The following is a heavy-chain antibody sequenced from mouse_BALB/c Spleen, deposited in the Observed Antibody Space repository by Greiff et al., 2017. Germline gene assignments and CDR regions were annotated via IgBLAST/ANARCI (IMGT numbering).Heavy chain of an antibody. D-gene: IGHD1-1*01. J-gene: IGHJ4*01. CDR1: GYTFSSYW. CDR3: ARGYGSSFFDY. CDR2: ILPGSGST. Sequence: VQLQQSGAELMKPGASVKISCKATGYTFSSYWIEWVKQRPGHGLEWIGEILPGSGSTNYNEKFKGKATFTADTSSNTAYMQLSSLTSEDSAVYYCARGYGSSFFDYWGQGTSVTVAS. V-gene: IGHV1-9*01.